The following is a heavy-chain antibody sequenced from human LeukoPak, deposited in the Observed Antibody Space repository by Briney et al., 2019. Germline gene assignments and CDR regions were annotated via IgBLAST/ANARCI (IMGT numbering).Heavy chain of an antibody. J-gene: IGHJ6*03. CDR2: IYHSGST. D-gene: IGHD5-18*01. CDR1: GNSISSGYY. V-gene: IGHV4-38-2*02. Sequence: SETLSLTCTVSGNSISSGYYWGWIRQPPGKGLEWIGSIYHSGSTYYNPSLKSRVTISVDTSKNQFSLKLSSVTAADTAVYYSASPAMAFIDQGRYNYYYYMDVWGKGTTVTVSS. CDR3: ASPAMAFIDQGRYNYYYYMDV.